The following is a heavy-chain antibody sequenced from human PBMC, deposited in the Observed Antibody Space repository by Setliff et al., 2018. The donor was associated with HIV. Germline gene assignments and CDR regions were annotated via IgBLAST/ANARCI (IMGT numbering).Heavy chain of an antibody. D-gene: IGHD1-26*01. Sequence: ASVMVSCKASGYTFTTYGISWVRQAPGQGFEWMGWINTETGNPMYAQGFRGRFVFSLDTSVSTTYLQINSLKAEDTAMYYCARVGSYWSTFDYWGQGALVTVSS. CDR1: GYTFTTYG. CDR2: INTETGNP. CDR3: ARVGSYWSTFDY. V-gene: IGHV7-4-1*02. J-gene: IGHJ4*02.